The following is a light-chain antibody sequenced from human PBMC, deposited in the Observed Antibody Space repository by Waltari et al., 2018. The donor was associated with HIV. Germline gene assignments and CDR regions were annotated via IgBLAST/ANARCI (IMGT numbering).Light chain of an antibody. V-gene: IGLV1-40*01. J-gene: IGLJ2*01. Sequence: VLTQPPSVSVAPGQTARITCGGNNIGSKSVHWYQQFPGASPKLIIYGNKNRPSGVPDRFSGSKSGTSASLAITGLQADDEADYYCQSYDSSVNGLVIFGGGTKLTVL. CDR1: NNIGSKS. CDR2: GNK. CDR3: QSYDSSVNGLVI.